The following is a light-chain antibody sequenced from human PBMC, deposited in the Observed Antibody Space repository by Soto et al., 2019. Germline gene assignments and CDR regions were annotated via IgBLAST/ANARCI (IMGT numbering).Light chain of an antibody. Sequence: QAVVTQPPSASGTPGQRVSISYSGSSANIGSNYVYWYQQLPGTAPKLLIYRNNQRPSGVPDRFSGSKSGTSASLAISGLRSKDEADYYCAAWDDSLSGVVFGGGTKLTVL. CDR1: SANIGSNY. CDR2: RNN. CDR3: AAWDDSLSGVV. J-gene: IGLJ2*01. V-gene: IGLV1-47*01.